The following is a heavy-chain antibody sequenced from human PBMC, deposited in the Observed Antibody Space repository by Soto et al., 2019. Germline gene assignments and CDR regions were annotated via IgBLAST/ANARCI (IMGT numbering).Heavy chain of an antibody. J-gene: IGHJ2*01. CDR3: ARDGGGVVVPAADWYFDL. CDR2: IIPILGIA. V-gene: IGHV1-69*08. D-gene: IGHD2-2*01. CDR1: GGTFSSYT. Sequence: QVQLVQSGAEVKKPGSSVKVSCKASGGTFSSYTISWVRQAPGQGLEWMGRIIPILGIANYAQKFQGRVTITADKSTSTAHMELGSLRSGDTAVYYCARDGGGVVVPAADWYFDLWGRGTLVTVSS.